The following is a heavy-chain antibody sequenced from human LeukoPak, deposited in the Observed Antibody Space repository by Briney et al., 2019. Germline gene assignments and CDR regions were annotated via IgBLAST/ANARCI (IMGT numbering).Heavy chain of an antibody. Sequence: GGSLRLSCAASGFNFNNYWMSWLRQAPGKGLEWVANIKDDGSEEYYVDSVKGRFTIVRDNAYNSLYLQMNSLRAEDTAIYYCTRVGYIDEGIDYWGQGTLVTVSS. D-gene: IGHD5-24*01. J-gene: IGHJ4*02. CDR2: IKDDGSEE. V-gene: IGHV3-7*04. CDR1: GFNFNNYW. CDR3: TRVGYIDEGIDY.